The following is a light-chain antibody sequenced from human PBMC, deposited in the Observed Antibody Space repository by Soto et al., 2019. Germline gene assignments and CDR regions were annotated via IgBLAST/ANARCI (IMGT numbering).Light chain of an antibody. CDR2: DAS. CDR3: QHNNSSPYT. Sequence: EIVLTQSPATLSLSPGERATLSCRASQSVSSNLAWYQQKPGQAPRLLIYDASTRATGIPARFSGSGSGTDFTLTISRLEAEDVAVYYWQHNNSSPYTFGQGTKVDIK. J-gene: IGKJ1*01. V-gene: IGKV3-11*01. CDR1: QSVSSN.